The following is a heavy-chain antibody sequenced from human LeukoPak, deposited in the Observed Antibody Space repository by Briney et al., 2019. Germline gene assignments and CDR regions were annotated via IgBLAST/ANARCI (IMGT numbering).Heavy chain of an antibody. J-gene: IGHJ4*02. D-gene: IGHD2-2*01. CDR1: AGSIRSSSFF. V-gene: IGHV4-39*01. CDR3: ATGDVVVPTAAQRPLDY. CDR2: IYYSGST. Sequence: SETLSLTCTVSAGSIRSSSFFWDWIRQPPGKGLEWIVSIYYSGSTYYNPSLKSRVTMSIDTSKNQFSLNLSSVTAADTAVYYCATGDVVVPTAAQRPLDYWGQGTLVTVSS.